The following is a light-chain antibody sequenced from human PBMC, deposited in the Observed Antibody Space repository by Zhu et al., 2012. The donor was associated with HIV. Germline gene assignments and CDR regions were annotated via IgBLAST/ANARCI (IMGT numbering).Light chain of an antibody. J-gene: IGKJ3*01. V-gene: IGKV1-9*01. Sequence: DIQLTQSPALLSASVGDRVSITCRSTQDIHTYLAWYQQKPGKAPKLLIYAASTLHSGVPSRFSGSGSGTKFTLTINSLQPEDFATYYCQQLNTYPLFTFGPGTKVDI. CDR3: QQLNTYPLFT. CDR1: QDIHTY. CDR2: AAS.